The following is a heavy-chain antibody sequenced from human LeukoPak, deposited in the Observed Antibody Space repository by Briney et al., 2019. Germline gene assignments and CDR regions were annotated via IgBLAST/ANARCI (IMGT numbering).Heavy chain of an antibody. Sequence: GGSLRLSCAASGCTFSRYAMHWVRQAPGKGLEWVAVISYDGSNKYYADSVKGRFTISRDNSKNTLYLQMNSLRAEDTAVYYCARDYSDWFDPWGQGTLVTVSS. D-gene: IGHD2-21*01. V-gene: IGHV3-30-3*01. CDR3: ARDYSDWFDP. CDR1: GCTFSRYA. CDR2: ISYDGSNK. J-gene: IGHJ5*02.